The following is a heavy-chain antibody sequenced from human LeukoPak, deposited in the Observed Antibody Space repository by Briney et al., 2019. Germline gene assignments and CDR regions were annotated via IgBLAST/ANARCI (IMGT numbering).Heavy chain of an antibody. D-gene: IGHD6-19*01. CDR2: INSNLGDT. CDR1: GYPFSAYY. J-gene: IGHJ4*02. CDR3: ARGRERIPLPGLDY. V-gene: IGHV1-2*02. Sequence: GASVKVSCKASGYPFSAYYMHWVRQAPGQGFEWMGWINSNLGDTSYAQKFQGRVTMTRDTSISTAYVELSRLTSDDTAVYYCARGRERIPLPGLDYWGQGTLVTVSS.